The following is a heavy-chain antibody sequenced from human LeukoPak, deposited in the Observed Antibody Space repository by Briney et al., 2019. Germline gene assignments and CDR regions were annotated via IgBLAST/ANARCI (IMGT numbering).Heavy chain of an antibody. Sequence: GASVKVSCKASGYTFTGYYIHYIRQAPGQGLEWMGWINPNSGGTNYAQKFQGRVTMTRDTSISTAYMELSRLRSDDTAVYYCARVDTAMVIDYWGQGTLVTVSS. CDR2: INPNSGGT. V-gene: IGHV1-2*02. CDR3: ARVDTAMVIDY. J-gene: IGHJ4*02. CDR1: GYTFTGYY. D-gene: IGHD5-18*01.